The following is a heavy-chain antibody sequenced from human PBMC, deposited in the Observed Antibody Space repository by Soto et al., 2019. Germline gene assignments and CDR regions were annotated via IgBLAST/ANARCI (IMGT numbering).Heavy chain of an antibody. D-gene: IGHD1-26*01. CDR3: AKEGVSWEWELPLWVYYFDY. CDR2: ISGSGGST. V-gene: IGHV3-23*01. CDR1: GFTFSSYA. Sequence: ASVKVSCAASGFTFSSYAMSWVRQAPGKGLEWVSAISGSGGSTYYADSVKGRFTISRDNSKNTLYLQMNSLRAEDTAVYYCAKEGVSWEWELPLWVYYFDYWGQGTLVTVSS. J-gene: IGHJ4*02.